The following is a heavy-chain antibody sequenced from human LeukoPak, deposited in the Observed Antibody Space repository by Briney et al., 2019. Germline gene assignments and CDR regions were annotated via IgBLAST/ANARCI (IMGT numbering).Heavy chain of an antibody. V-gene: IGHV1-69*06. CDR3: ARGEVPPHYFDS. CDR1: GGTFSSYA. J-gene: IGHJ4*02. CDR2: IIPIFGTA. Sequence: SVKVSCKASGGTFSSYAISWVRQAPGQGLEWMGGIIPIFGTANYAQKFQGRVTITADKSTSTAYMEVSSLRSEDTAVYYCARGEVPPHYFDSWGQGTLVTVSS.